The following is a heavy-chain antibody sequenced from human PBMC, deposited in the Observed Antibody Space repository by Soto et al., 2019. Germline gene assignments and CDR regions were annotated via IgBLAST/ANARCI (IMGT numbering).Heavy chain of an antibody. J-gene: IGHJ4*02. D-gene: IGHD5-18*01. CDR1: GFTFSAYA. Sequence: VGSLRLSGAASGFTFSAYAMSWVRQAPGKGLEWVSTISDSFGTYYADSLKGRFTISRDNSRTTLYLQMNSLRADDTAVYYCAHRGYSSGEDYWGQGTLVTVSS. CDR3: AHRGYSSGEDY. CDR2: ISDSFGT. V-gene: IGHV3-23*01.